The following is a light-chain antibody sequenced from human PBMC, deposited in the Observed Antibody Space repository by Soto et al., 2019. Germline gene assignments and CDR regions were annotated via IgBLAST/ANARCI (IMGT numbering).Light chain of an antibody. V-gene: IGKV4-1*01. CDR3: QQYYSTPPYT. CDR2: WAS. Sequence: DIVMTQSPDSLAVSLGERATINCKSSQNVLYKSNNENYLAWYQQKPGQPPKLLIYWASTRKPGVPDRFSGSGSGSDFTLTSSSLQAEDVAVFYCQQYYSTPPYTVGQGTKREI. J-gene: IGKJ2*01. CDR1: QNVLYKSNNENY.